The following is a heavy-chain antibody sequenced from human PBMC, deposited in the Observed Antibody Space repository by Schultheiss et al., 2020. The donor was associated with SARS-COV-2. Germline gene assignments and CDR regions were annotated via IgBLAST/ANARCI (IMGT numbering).Heavy chain of an antibody. Sequence: GGSLRLSCAASGFTFSSYAMNWVRQAPGKGLEWVSGTSGSGGSTYYADSVKGRFTISRDNSKNTLYLQMNSLRVEDTAVYSCARSNGDDWGGQAWFDPWGQGTLVTVSS. D-gene: IGHD4-23*01. CDR2: TSGSGGST. CDR3: ARSNGDDWGGQAWFDP. CDR1: GFTFSSYA. V-gene: IGHV3-23*01. J-gene: IGHJ5*02.